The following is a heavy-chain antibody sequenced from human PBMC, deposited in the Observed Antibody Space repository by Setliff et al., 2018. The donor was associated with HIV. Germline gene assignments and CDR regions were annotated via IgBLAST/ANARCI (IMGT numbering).Heavy chain of an antibody. J-gene: IGHJ4*02. V-gene: IGHV3-66*02. CDR1: GFTVSTYY. Sequence: GGSLRLSCAASGFTVSTYYMSWVRQAPGKGLEWVSTIYSGGSTYHADSVKGRFTLSRDNSKNTLYLQMNSLRVEDTAVYYCAKDHAYCSGGAYPPYYFDYWGQGTLVTVSS. D-gene: IGHD2-15*01. CDR3: AKDHAYCSGGAYPPYYFDY. CDR2: IYSGGST.